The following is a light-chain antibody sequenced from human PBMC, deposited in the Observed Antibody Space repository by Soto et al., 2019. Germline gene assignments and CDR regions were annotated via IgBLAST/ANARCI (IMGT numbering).Light chain of an antibody. V-gene: IGLV1-51*01. CDR2: DNN. J-gene: IGLJ1*01. Sequence: QSVLTQPPSVSAAPGLKVTIFCSGSSSNIGNNYVSWYQQLPGAAPKLLIYDNNKRPSGIPDRFSGSKSGTSATLGITGLQTGDEADYYCGTWDSSLTVYVFGTGTKVTV. CDR1: SSNIGNNY. CDR3: GTWDSSLTVYV.